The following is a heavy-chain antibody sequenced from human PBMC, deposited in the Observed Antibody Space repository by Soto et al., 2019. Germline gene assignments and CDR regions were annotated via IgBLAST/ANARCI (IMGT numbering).Heavy chain of an antibody. D-gene: IGHD6-13*01. J-gene: IGHJ6*02. Sequence: GGSLRLSCAASGFTFSSYGMHWVRQAPGKGLEWVAVIWYDGSNKYYADSVKGRFTISRDNSKNRLYLQMNSLRAEDTAVYYCARDGGGSWSVYYYYGMDVWGQGTTVTVSS. CDR1: GFTFSSYG. V-gene: IGHV3-33*01. CDR2: IWYDGSNK. CDR3: ARDGGGSWSVYYYYGMDV.